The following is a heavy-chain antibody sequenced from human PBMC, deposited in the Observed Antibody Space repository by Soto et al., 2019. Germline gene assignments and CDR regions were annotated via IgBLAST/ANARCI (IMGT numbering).Heavy chain of an antibody. CDR3: ARAPPGPSPRWVL. CDR1: GGSISSGGYS. V-gene: IGHV4-30-2*06. CDR2: IYPTGTT. D-gene: IGHD3-10*01. Sequence: QLQLRESGSGLVKPSETLSLTCTVSGGSISSGGYSWSWIRQSPEKGLEWLGCIYPTGTTYYHPSLKSRVTISVDTSRNQFSLTLTSVPAADTAVNFCARAPPGPSPRWVLWGQGTTVTVSS. J-gene: IGHJ6*02.